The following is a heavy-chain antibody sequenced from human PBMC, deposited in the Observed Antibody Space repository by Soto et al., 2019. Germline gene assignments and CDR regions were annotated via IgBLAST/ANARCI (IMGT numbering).Heavy chain of an antibody. J-gene: IGHJ6*02. D-gene: IGHD3-3*01. CDR1: GGSISSHY. CDR3: ARGSYDFWSGYTYYYYYYYGMDV. V-gene: IGHV4-59*11. Sequence: SETLSLTCTVSGGSISSHYWSWIRQPPGKGLEWIGYIYYSGSTNYNPSLKSRVTISVDTSKNQFSLKLSSVTAADTAVYYCARGSYDFWSGYTYYYYYYYGMDVWGQRTTVTVSS. CDR2: IYYSGST.